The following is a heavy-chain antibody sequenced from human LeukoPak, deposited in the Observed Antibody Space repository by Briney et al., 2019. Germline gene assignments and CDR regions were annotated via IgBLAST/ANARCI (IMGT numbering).Heavy chain of an antibody. Sequence: GASVKVSCKASGYTFTSCGITWVRQAPGQGLEWVGWISAYNGNTNYAQKLHGRVTMTTDTSTSTAYMELRSLRSDDTAVYYCARVWGLELLYYYYGMDVWGQGTTVTVSS. CDR1: GYTFTSCG. CDR3: ARVWGLELLYYYYGMDV. V-gene: IGHV1-18*01. CDR2: ISAYNGNT. J-gene: IGHJ6*02. D-gene: IGHD1-7*01.